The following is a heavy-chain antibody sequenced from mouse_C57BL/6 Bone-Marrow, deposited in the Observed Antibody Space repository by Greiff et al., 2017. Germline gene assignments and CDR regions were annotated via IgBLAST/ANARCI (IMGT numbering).Heavy chain of an antibody. Sequence: VMLVESGPGLVQPSQSLSITCTASGFSLTSYGVHWVRQSPGKGLEWLGVIWSGGSTDYNAAFISSLSISKDNSKSQVFFKMNSLQADDTAIYYWASFWYFDVWGTGTTVTVSS. CDR2: IWSGGST. J-gene: IGHJ1*03. V-gene: IGHV2-2*01. CDR3: ASFWYFDV. CDR1: GFSLTSYG.